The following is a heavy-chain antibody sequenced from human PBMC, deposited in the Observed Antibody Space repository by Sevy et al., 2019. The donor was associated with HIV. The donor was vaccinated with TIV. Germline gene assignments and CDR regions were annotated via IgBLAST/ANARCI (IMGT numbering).Heavy chain of an antibody. J-gene: IGHJ6*02. D-gene: IGHD5-18*01. CDR3: ARVSVDTNFYGMDV. Sequence: GGSLRLSCAASGFTFSSYEMNWVRQAPGKGLEWVSYISSSGSTIYYADSVKGRFTISRGNAKNSLYLQMNSLRAEDTAVYYCARVSVDTNFYGMDVWGQGTTVTVSS. CDR1: GFTFSSYE. CDR2: ISSSGSTI. V-gene: IGHV3-48*03.